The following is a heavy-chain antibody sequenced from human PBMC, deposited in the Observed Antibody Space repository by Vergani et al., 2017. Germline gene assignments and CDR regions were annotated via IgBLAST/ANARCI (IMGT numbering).Heavy chain of an antibody. V-gene: IGHV3-23*01. CDR3: AKDSGSYTRYFDY. J-gene: IGHJ4*02. CDR2: ISGSGGST. Sequence: EVQLLESGGGLVQPGGSLRLSCAASGFTFSSYAMSWVRQAPGKGLEWVSAISGSGGSTYYADSVKGRLTISRDNSKNTLYLQMNSLRAEDTAVYYCAKDSGSYTRYFDYWGQGTLVTVSS. CDR1: GFTFSSYA. D-gene: IGHD1-26*01.